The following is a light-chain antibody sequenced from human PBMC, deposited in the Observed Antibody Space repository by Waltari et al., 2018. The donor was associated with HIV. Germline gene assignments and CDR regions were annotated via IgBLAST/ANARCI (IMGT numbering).Light chain of an antibody. CDR2: ENN. CDR1: KLGNKY. V-gene: IGLV3-1*01. Sequence: SYELTQPPSVSVSPGQTASITCSGDKLGNKYACWYQQRPGQSPVLVIYENNKRPSGIPARFSVSNSGNAATLTISGTQAMDEADYYCQTWDTSTAVFGGGTKLTVL. J-gene: IGLJ2*01. CDR3: QTWDTSTAV.